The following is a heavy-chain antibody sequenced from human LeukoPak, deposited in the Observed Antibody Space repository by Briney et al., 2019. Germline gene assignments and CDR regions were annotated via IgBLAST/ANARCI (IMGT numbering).Heavy chain of an antibody. CDR1: GFTFNSHS. CDR3: GLGELYLYY. Sequence: PGGSLRLSCAASGFTFNSHSMNWVRQAPGKGLEWVSYISSSSSTIYYADSVKGRFTISRDNSKNTLYLQMNSLRAEDTAVYYCGLGELYLYYWGQGALVTVSS. D-gene: IGHD3-10*01. V-gene: IGHV3-48*01. J-gene: IGHJ4*02. CDR2: ISSSSSTI.